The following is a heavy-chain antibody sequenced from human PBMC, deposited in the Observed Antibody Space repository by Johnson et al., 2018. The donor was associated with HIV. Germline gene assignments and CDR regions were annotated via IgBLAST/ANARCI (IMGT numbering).Heavy chain of an antibody. D-gene: IGHD4-11*01. CDR2: IGTGGDT. J-gene: IGHJ3*02. Sequence: VQLVESGGCLVQPGGSLRLSCAASGFTFSSYDMHWVRQATGKGLEWVSAIGTGGDTYYPGSVKGRFNISRENAKNSLYLKMNSLRAGDTAVYYCARETVTSGAFDIWGQGTMVTVSS. V-gene: IGHV3-13*01. CDR3: ARETVTSGAFDI. CDR1: GFTFSSYD.